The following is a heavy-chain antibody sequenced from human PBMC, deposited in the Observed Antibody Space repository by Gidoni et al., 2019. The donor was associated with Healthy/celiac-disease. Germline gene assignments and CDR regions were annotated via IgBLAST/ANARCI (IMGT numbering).Heavy chain of an antibody. D-gene: IGHD3-22*01. V-gene: IGHV3-11*05. Sequence: QVQLVESGGGLVKPGGSLRLSCAASGFTFSDYYMSWIRQAPGKGLEWVSYISSSSSYTNYADSVKGRFTISRDNAKNSLYLQMNSLRAEDTAVYYCARDTYYYDSSFDYWGQGTLVTVSS. CDR2: ISSSSSYT. CDR3: ARDTYYYDSSFDY. CDR1: GFTFSDYY. J-gene: IGHJ4*02.